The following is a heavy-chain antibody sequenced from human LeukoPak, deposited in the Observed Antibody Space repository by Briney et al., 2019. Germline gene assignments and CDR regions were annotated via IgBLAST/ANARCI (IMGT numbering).Heavy chain of an antibody. CDR2: ISYDGSNK. Sequence: GRSLRLSCAASGFTFSSYAMHWVRQAPGKGLEWVAVISYDGSNKYYADSVKGRFTISRDNPKNTLYLQMNSLRAEDTAVYYCARDQGLYYGMDVWGQGTTVTVSS. CDR3: ARDQGLYYGMDV. J-gene: IGHJ6*02. V-gene: IGHV3-30-3*01. CDR1: GFTFSSYA.